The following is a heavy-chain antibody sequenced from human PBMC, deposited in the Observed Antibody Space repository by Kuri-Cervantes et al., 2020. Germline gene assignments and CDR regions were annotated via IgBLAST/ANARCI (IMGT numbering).Heavy chain of an antibody. CDR1: GFTFSSYE. D-gene: IGHD5-18*01. J-gene: IGHJ4*02. CDR2: ISYDGSNK. V-gene: IGHV3-30*01. Sequence: GGSLRLSCAASGFTFSSYEMNWVRQAPGKGLEWVAVISYDGSNKYYADSVKGRFTISRDNSKNTLYLQMNSLRAEDTAVYYCAKGSRRYSYGEKIDYWGQGTLVTVSS. CDR3: AKGSRRYSYGEKIDY.